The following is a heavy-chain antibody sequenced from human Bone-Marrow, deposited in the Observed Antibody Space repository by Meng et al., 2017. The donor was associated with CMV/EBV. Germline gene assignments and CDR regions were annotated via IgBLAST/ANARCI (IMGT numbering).Heavy chain of an antibody. CDR1: GFTFSSYS. D-gene: IGHD2-2*02. Sequence: GESLKISCAASGFTFSSYSMNWVRQAPGKGLEWVSSISSSSSYMYYADSVKGRFTISRDNAKNSRYLQMNSLRAEDTAVYYCARTGRGRGSYCSSTSCYKPYGMDVWGQGPTVTVSS. J-gene: IGHJ6*02. CDR3: ARTGRGRGSYCSSTSCYKPYGMDV. CDR2: ISSSSSYM. V-gene: IGHV3-21*01.